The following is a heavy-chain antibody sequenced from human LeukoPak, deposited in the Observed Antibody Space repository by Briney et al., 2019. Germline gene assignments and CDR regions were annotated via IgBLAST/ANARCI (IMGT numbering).Heavy chain of an antibody. CDR1: GFTFNNYA. D-gene: IGHD3/OR15-3a*01. CDR2: ISFDGSNK. Sequence: QTGGSLRLSCAASGFTFNNYAMSWVRQAPGKGLEWVAVISFDGSNKYYADTVKGRFTISRDNSKNTLYLQMNSLRAEDTAVYYCARDWTPFHDGMDVWGQGTTVTVSS. V-gene: IGHV3-30-3*01. J-gene: IGHJ6*02. CDR3: ARDWTPFHDGMDV.